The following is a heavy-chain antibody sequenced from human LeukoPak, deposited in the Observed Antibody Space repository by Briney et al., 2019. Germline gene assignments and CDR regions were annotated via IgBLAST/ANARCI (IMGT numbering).Heavy chain of an antibody. D-gene: IGHD3-22*01. CDR1: GFTLSSYW. Sequence: QPGGSLRLSCAASGFTLSSYWLHWVRQAPGKGLVWVSRISYDGSRTNYADSVKGRFTISRDNTKNMLYLQMNSLRAEDTAVYFCARGYVYYYDSSGHPGSDYWGQGTLVTVSS. V-gene: IGHV3-74*01. J-gene: IGHJ4*02. CDR3: ARGYVYYYDSSGHPGSDY. CDR2: ISYDGSRT.